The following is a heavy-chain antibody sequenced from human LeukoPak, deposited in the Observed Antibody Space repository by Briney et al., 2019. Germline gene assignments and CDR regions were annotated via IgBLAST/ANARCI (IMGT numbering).Heavy chain of an antibody. V-gene: IGHV3-30*04. J-gene: IGHJ4*02. CDR1: GFPFNSYA. CDR2: ISYNGNII. D-gene: IGHD2-2*01. CDR3: ARGVEVVAADVFDH. Sequence: GGSLRLSCAASGFPFNSYALHWVRQAPGKGLEWVALISYNGNIIEYGDSVKGRFTISRDNSNNTLYLLMNSLTREDTAVYYCARGVEVVAADVFDHWGQGTLVTVSS.